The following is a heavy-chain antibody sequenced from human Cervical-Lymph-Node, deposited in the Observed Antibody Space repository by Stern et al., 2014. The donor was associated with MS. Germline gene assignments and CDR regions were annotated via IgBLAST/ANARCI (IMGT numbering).Heavy chain of an antibody. D-gene: IGHD2-2*01. V-gene: IGHV5-51*01. CDR3: ARGDCSTSSCSYNWFDP. Sequence: VQLVQSGAEVKKPGESLKISCKGSGYSFTSYWIGWVRQMPGKGLEWMGVIYPVDSDTRYNPSFQGQVTISADKSISTAYLQWSSLKASDTAIYYCARGDCSTSSCSYNWFDPWGQGTLVTVAS. CDR1: GYSFTSYW. J-gene: IGHJ5*02. CDR2: IYPVDSDT.